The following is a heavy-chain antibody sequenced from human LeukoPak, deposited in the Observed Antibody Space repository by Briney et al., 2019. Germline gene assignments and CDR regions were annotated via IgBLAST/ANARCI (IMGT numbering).Heavy chain of an antibody. V-gene: IGHV3-30*18. J-gene: IGHJ4*02. CDR3: AKDYRWDSSSPPAFDY. CDR2: ISYDGSNK. Sequence: GGSLRLSCAASGFTFSSYGMHWVRQAPGKGLEWVAVISYDGSNKYYADSVKGRFTISRDNSKNTLYLQMNSLRAEDTAVYYCAKDYRWDSSSPPAFDYWGQGTLVTVSS. CDR1: GFTFSSYG. D-gene: IGHD6-13*01.